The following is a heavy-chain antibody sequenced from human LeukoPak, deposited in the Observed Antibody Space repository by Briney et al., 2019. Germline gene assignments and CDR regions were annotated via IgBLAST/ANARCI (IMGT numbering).Heavy chain of an antibody. CDR3: AGHGLKVTTWGAGGY. Sequence: SETLSLTCTVSGGSISSSSYYWGWIRQPPGKGLEWIGSIYYSGSTYYNPSLKSRVTISVDTSKNQFSLKLSSVTAADTAVYYCAGHGLKVTTWGAGGYWGQGTLVTVSS. J-gene: IGHJ4*02. CDR1: GGSISSSSYY. CDR2: IYYSGST. V-gene: IGHV4-39*01. D-gene: IGHD4-17*01.